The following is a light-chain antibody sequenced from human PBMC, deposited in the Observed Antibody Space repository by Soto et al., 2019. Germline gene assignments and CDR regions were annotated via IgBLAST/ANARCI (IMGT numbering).Light chain of an antibody. CDR1: QNNNSW. CDR2: DAS. Sequence: DIQMTQTPSSLSPSVGDRVTITCRARQNNNSWLAWSQQKPGRAPKLLIFDASSLESGVPSRFRGSGSGTEFSLTISSLQPDDFATYYCQQYNSYKYTFGQGTKLEIK. CDR3: QQYNSYKYT. V-gene: IGKV1-5*01. J-gene: IGKJ2*01.